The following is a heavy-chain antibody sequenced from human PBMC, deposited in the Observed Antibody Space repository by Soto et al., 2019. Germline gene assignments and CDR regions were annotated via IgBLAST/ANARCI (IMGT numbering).Heavy chain of an antibody. Sequence: GGSLRLSCAASGFTFSSYGMHWVRQAPGKGLEWVAVISYDGSNKYYADSVKGRFTISRDSSKNTLYLQMNSLRAEDTAVYYCAKVYAMVRGVEVSYYGMDVWGQGTTVTVSS. CDR2: ISYDGSNK. J-gene: IGHJ6*02. CDR1: GFTFSSYG. V-gene: IGHV3-30*18. CDR3: AKVYAMVRGVEVSYYGMDV. D-gene: IGHD3-10*01.